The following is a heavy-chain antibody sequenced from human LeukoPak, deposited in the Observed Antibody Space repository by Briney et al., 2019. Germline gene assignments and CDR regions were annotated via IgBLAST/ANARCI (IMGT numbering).Heavy chain of an antibody. CDR3: ATAGGVVPAAHFDY. V-gene: IGHV3-9*01. J-gene: IGHJ4*02. CDR2: ISWNSGSI. CDR1: GFTFDDYA. D-gene: IGHD2-2*01. Sequence: SGGSLRLSCAASGFTFDDYAMHWVRQAPGKGLEWVSGISWNSGSIGYADSVKGRFTISRDNAKNSLYLQMNSLRAEDTAVYYCATAGGVVPAAHFDYWGQGTLVTVSS.